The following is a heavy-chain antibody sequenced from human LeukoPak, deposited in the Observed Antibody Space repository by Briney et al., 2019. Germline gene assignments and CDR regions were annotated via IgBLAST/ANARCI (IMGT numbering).Heavy chain of an antibody. CDR3: ARGGGWGRYFPT. CDR1: RFRFSDST. V-gene: IGHV3-7*01. J-gene: IGHJ1*01. CDR2: MTEDGSDE. D-gene: IGHD7-27*01. Sequence: GGSLRLSCVASRFRFSDSTMSWVRPAAGKRLEWVAKMTEDGSDETNMDSVKGRFTISRDSARNSLHLHRPRLRAEATPVSSWARGGGWGRYFPTWGQGILVIVSS.